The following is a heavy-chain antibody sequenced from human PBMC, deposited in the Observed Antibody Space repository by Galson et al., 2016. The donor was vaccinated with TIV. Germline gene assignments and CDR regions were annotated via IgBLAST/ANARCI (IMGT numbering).Heavy chain of an antibody. CDR1: GGSFSSDNHC. D-gene: IGHD3-22*01. J-gene: IGHJ4*02. CDR3: ARGVTDYYDSSGFSPNFDY. Sequence: LSLTCTVSGGSFSSDNHCWSWIRQPPGKGLEWIGYIFYSGNTAYNPALRSRLSISIDTSKNQFSLGLTSVTAADTAVYYCARGVTDYYDSSGFSPNFDYWGQGALVAVSS. V-gene: IGHV4-30-4*01. CDR2: IFYSGNT.